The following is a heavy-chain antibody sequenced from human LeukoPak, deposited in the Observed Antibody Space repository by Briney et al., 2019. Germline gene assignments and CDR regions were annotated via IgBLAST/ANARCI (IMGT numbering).Heavy chain of an antibody. CDR3: ASRDTVSWRTSQTYYFDY. Sequence: ASVKVSCKASGYTFTGYYMHWVRQAPGQGLEWMGWINPNSGGTNYAQKFQGRVTMTRDTSISTAYMELSRLRSDDTAVYYCASRDTVSWRTSQTYYFDYWGQGTLVTVSS. J-gene: IGHJ4*02. CDR2: INPNSGGT. D-gene: IGHD6-13*01. V-gene: IGHV1-2*02. CDR1: GYTFTGYY.